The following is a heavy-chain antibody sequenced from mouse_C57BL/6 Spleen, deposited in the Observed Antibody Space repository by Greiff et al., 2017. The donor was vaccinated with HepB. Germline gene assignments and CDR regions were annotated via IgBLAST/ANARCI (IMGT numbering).Heavy chain of an antibody. CDR3: ARSTLITSYYFDY. CDR2: ISSGSSTI. D-gene: IGHD2-4*01. CDR1: GFTFSDYG. J-gene: IGHJ2*01. V-gene: IGHV5-17*01. Sequence: EVQGVESGGGLVKPGGSLKLSCAASGFTFSDYGMHWVRQAPEKGLEWVAYISSGSSTIYYADTVKGRFTISRDNAKNTLCLQMTSLRSEDTAMYYCARSTLITSYYFDYWGQGTTLTVSS.